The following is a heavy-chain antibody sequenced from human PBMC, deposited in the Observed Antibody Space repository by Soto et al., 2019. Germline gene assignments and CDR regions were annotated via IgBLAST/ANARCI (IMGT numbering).Heavy chain of an antibody. V-gene: IGHV4-39*01. Sequence: SETLSLTXTVSGGSISSSSYYWGWIRQPPGKGLEWIGSIYYSGSTYYNLSLKSRVTISVDTSKNQFSLKLSSVTAADTAVYYCARHHPFPPGSWFDPWGQGTLVTVSS. CDR1: GGSISSSSYY. J-gene: IGHJ5*02. CDR2: IYYSGST. CDR3: ARHHPFPPGSWFDP. D-gene: IGHD1-26*01.